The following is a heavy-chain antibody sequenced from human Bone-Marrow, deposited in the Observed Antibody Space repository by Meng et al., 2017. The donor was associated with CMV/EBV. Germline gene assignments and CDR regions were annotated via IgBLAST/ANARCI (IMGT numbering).Heavy chain of an antibody. CDR2: VIPRVGIT. V-gene: IGHV1-69*10. CDR3: ARGRDAYNINYFDY. D-gene: IGHD5-24*01. Sequence: SSVKVSCKASGGSFSNYIISWVRQAPGQGLEWMGAVIPRVGITNYAQRFQGRVTISADSSTSTAYMELSSLTSDDTAVYYCARGRDAYNINYFDYWGQGTRVTGSS. CDR1: GGSFSNYI. J-gene: IGHJ4*02.